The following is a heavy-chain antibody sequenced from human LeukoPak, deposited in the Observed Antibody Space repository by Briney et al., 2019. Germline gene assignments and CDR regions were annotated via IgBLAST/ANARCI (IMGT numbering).Heavy chain of an antibody. CDR1: GGSISSSNW. Sequence: TSGTLSLTCAVSGGSISSSNWWSWVRQPPGKGLEWIGEIYHSGSTNYNPSLKSRVTISVDKSKNQFSLKLSSVTAADTAVYYCARETHDFWSGYPSSGMDVWGQGTTVTVSS. J-gene: IGHJ6*02. V-gene: IGHV4-4*02. D-gene: IGHD3-3*01. CDR2: IYHSGST. CDR3: ARETHDFWSGYPSSGMDV.